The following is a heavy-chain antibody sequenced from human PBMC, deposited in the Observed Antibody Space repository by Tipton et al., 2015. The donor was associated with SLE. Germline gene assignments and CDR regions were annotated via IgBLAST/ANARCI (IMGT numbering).Heavy chain of an antibody. V-gene: IGHV4-59*12. CDR1: GGSISSYY. D-gene: IGHD6-19*01. J-gene: IGHJ6*02. Sequence: TLSLTCTVSGGSISSYYWSWIRQPPGKGLEWIGYIYYSGSTYYNPSLKSRVTISVDTSKNQFSLKLSSVTAADTAVYYCARDGRWLVAGGGMDVWGQGTTVTVSS. CDR3: ARDGRWLVAGGGMDV. CDR2: IYYSGST.